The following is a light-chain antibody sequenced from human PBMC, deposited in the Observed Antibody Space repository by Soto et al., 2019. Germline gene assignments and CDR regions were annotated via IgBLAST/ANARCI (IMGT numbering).Light chain of an antibody. Sequence: EIVLTQSPGTLSLSPGERATLSCRASQSVSSSSLAWFQQKPGQAPRLVIYDASIRASGIPARFSGSGSGTEFSLTISSLQSEDFAIYYCQQYNSWLTFGGGTKVDIK. CDR1: QSVSSSS. V-gene: IGKV3-20*01. J-gene: IGKJ4*01. CDR2: DAS. CDR3: QQYNSWLT.